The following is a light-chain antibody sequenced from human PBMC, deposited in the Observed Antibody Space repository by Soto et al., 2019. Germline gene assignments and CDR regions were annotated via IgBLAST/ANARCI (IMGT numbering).Light chain of an antibody. J-gene: IGKJ3*01. CDR1: QSVSSSY. Sequence: EIVLTQSPGTLSLSPGDRATLSCRASQSVSSSYLAWYQQKPGQAPRLLIYGASSRATGIPDRLSGSGSGTDFTLTISRLEPEDFAVYFCQQSGSSTPLFGPGTKVDIK. V-gene: IGKV3-20*01. CDR2: GAS. CDR3: QQSGSSTPL.